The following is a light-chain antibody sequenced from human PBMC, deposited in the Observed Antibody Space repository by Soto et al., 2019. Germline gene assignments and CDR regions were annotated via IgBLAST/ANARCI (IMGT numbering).Light chain of an antibody. V-gene: IGKV1-5*01. Sequence: IQMTQSPSSLSASVGDRVTITCRASQSISNQVTWYQQKPGKAPKLLISAASSLESGVPSRFSGSGSGTDFTLTISSLQPDDFATYYCQQYNSYSRTFGQGTKVDIK. CDR2: AAS. CDR3: QQYNSYSRT. CDR1: QSISNQ. J-gene: IGKJ1*01.